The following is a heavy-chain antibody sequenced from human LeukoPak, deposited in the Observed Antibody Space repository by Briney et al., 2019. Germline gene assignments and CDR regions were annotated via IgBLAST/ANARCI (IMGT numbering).Heavy chain of an antibody. V-gene: IGHV4-34*01. CDR2: INQIGNT. CDR3: ARIRRPLRGYFDH. D-gene: IGHD3-16*01. CDR1: GGTFSGLY. Sequence: PSETLSFTSYVYGGTFSGLYWSWIRQSPGKGLEWIGEINQIGNTNYIPSLKSRLTISIDTSNNQFSLNLTSVTAADTGVYYCARIRRPLRGYFDHWGQGTLVT. J-gene: IGHJ4*02.